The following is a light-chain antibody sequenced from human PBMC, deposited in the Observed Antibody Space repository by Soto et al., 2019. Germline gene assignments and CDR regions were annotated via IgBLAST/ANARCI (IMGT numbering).Light chain of an antibody. Sequence: EIVMTQSPATLSVSPGERATLSCRASQTVSSNLAWYQQKPGQAPRLLIYGASTRATGISARFSGSGSGTEFAFTISSLQSEDFAVYYCQQYNKWPLTFGGGTKVEIK. J-gene: IGKJ4*01. CDR2: GAS. CDR3: QQYNKWPLT. CDR1: QTVSSN. V-gene: IGKV3-15*01.